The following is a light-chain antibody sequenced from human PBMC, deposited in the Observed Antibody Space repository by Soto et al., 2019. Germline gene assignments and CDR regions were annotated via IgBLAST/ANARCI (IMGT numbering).Light chain of an antibody. V-gene: IGLV2-11*01. CDR1: SSDVGGYNY. CDR3: CSYAGSYTPV. J-gene: IGLJ1*01. Sequence: QSALTQPRSVSGSPGQSVTISCTGTSSDVGGYNYVSWYQQHPGKAPKLMIYDVSKRPSGVPDRFSGSKSGNTASLTISGLQAEDEADYYCCSYAGSYTPVFVTGTKLTVL. CDR2: DVS.